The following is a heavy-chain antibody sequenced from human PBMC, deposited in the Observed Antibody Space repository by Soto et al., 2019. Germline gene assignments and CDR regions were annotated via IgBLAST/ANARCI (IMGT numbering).Heavy chain of an antibody. CDR2: IFHSGIT. Sequence: PSETLSLTCTVSGDSISNYFWHWIRQPPGKGLEWIGYIFHSGITSYNPSLKSRVTISFDTSKSQFSLKLSSVTAADTAVYFCARDSSVAAAGHYLYGLDVWGQGTTVTVSS. V-gene: IGHV4-59*01. J-gene: IGHJ6*02. CDR3: ARDSSVAAAGHYLYGLDV. CDR1: GDSISNYF. D-gene: IGHD6-25*01.